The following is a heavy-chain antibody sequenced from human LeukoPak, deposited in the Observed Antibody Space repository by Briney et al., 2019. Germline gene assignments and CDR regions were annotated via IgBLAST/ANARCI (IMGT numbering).Heavy chain of an antibody. Sequence: SETLSLTCAVYGGSFSGYYWSWIRQPPGKGLEWIGEINHSGSTNYNPSLKSRVTISVDKSKNQFPLKLSSVTAADTAVYYCARVPPSYGAIDYWGQGTLVTVSS. V-gene: IGHV4-34*01. J-gene: IGHJ4*02. D-gene: IGHD4-17*01. CDR2: INHSGST. CDR1: GGSFSGYY. CDR3: ARVPPSYGAIDY.